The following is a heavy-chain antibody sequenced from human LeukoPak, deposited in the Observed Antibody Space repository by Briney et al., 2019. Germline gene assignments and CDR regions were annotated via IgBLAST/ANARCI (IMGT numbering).Heavy chain of an antibody. Sequence: NPGGSLRLSCAASGFTFSSYSMNWVRQAPGKGLEWVSSISSSSSYIYYADSVKGRFTISRDNAKNSLYLQMNSLRAEDTAVYYCARDNSIAAAGIDDYWGQGTLVTVSS. CDR3: ARDNSIAAAGIDDY. V-gene: IGHV3-21*01. CDR2: ISSSSSYI. CDR1: GFTFSSYS. D-gene: IGHD6-13*01. J-gene: IGHJ4*02.